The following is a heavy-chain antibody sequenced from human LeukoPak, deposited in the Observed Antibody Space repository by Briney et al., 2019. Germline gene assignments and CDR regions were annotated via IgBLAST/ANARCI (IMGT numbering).Heavy chain of an antibody. Sequence: GGSLRLSCAASGFTFSSHSMNWVRQAPGKGLEWVSYIRSSSSTIYYADSVKGRFTISRDNAKNSLYLQMNSLRDEDTAVYYCARDLELIWFGELGDAFDIWGQGTMVTVSS. J-gene: IGHJ3*02. CDR1: GFTFSSHS. D-gene: IGHD3-10*01. CDR2: IRSSSSTI. CDR3: ARDLELIWFGELGDAFDI. V-gene: IGHV3-48*02.